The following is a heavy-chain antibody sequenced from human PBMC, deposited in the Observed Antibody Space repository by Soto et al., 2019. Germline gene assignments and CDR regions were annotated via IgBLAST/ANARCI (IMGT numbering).Heavy chain of an antibody. J-gene: IGHJ4*02. CDR3: ARDKYKPLERRAFDY. CDR1: GGTFSSYA. Sequence: VASVKVSCKASGGTFSSYAISWVRQAPGQGLEWMGGIIPIFGTANYAQKFQGRVTITADESTSTAYMELSSLRSEDTAVYYCARDKYKPLERRAFDYWGQGTQVT. V-gene: IGHV1-69*13. D-gene: IGHD2-2*01. CDR2: IIPIFGTA.